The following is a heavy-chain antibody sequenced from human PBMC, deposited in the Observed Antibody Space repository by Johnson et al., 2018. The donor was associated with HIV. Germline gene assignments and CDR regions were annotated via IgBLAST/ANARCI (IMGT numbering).Heavy chain of an antibody. J-gene: IGHJ3*02. V-gene: IGHV3-11*04. CDR3: AKPPVGGSYIDAFDI. CDR2: ISSSGSTI. D-gene: IGHD1-26*01. CDR1: GFTFSDYY. Sequence: QVQLLESGGGLVQPGGSLRLSCAASGFTFSDYYMSWIRQAPGKGLEWVSYISSSGSTIYYADSVKGRFTISRDNAKNSLYLQMNSLRAEDTAVYYCAKPPVGGSYIDAFDIWGQGTMVTVSS.